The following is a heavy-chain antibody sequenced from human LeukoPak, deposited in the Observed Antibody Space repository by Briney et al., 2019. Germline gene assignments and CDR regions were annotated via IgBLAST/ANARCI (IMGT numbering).Heavy chain of an antibody. V-gene: IGHV4-59*01. CDR3: AREGTSGTHLNWFDP. D-gene: IGHD1-1*01. CDR1: GGSISSYY. CDR2: IYGSGSI. Sequence: PSETLSLTCTVSGGSISSYYWSWIRQPPGKGLEWIGHIYGSGSINYNPSLESRVTLSVDTSKNQFSLKLSSVTAADTAVYYCAREGTSGTHLNWFDPWGQGTLVTVSS. J-gene: IGHJ5*02.